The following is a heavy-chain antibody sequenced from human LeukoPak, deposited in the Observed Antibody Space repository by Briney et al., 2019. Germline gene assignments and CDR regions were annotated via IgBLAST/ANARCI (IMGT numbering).Heavy chain of an antibody. V-gene: IGHV3-11*03. D-gene: IGHD3-9*01. Sequence: GGSLRLSCATSGFTFSDYYMSWIRQAPGKWLEWVSYISSSGTYINSADSVKGRFTISRDYPKNSLYLQMSSLRAEDTAVYYCARQGGDILTGYLDYWGQGTLVTVSS. CDR2: ISSSGTYI. CDR3: ARQGGDILTGYLDY. CDR1: GFTFSDYY. J-gene: IGHJ4*02.